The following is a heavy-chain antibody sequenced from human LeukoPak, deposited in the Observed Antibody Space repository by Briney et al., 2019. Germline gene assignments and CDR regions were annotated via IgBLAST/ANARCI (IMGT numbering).Heavy chain of an antibody. CDR1: GGSINSYY. J-gene: IGHJ6*02. CDR3: ATRVRPDYYYGMDV. D-gene: IGHD1-1*01. CDR2: VYDSGST. V-gene: IGHV4-59*01. Sequence: SETLSLTCTVSGGSINSYYWSWIRQPPGKGLEWIGYVYDSGSTRYHPSLKSRVTISGDTSKTQFSLKVSSVTTADTAVYYCATRVRPDYYYGMDVWGQGTTVTVSS.